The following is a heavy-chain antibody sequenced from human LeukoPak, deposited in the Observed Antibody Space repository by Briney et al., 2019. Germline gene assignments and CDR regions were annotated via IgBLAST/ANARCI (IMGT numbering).Heavy chain of an antibody. CDR3: ARIRDGYNDAYDI. D-gene: IGHD5-24*01. Sequence: ASVKVSCKASGYTFTSYYMHWVRQAPGQGLEWMGIINPSGGSTSSAQKFQDRVTMTRDTSTSTVYMELSGLRSEDTALYYCARIRDGYNDAYDIWAEGTRLSVSS. V-gene: IGHV1-46*01. CDR1: GYTFTSYY. J-gene: IGHJ3*02. CDR2: INPSGGST.